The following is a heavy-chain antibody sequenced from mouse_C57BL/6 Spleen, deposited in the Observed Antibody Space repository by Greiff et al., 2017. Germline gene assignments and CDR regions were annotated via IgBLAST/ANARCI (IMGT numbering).Heavy chain of an antibody. CDR2: IYPGSGST. CDR3: ARDDYDGSWFAY. D-gene: IGHD2-4*01. CDR1: GYTFPSYW. J-gene: IGHJ3*01. V-gene: IGHV1-55*01. Sequence: QVQLQQPGAELVKPGASVKMSCKASGYTFPSYWITWVKRRPGQGLGWIGDIYPGSGSTNYNEKFKSKATLTVDTSSSTAYMQLSSLTSEDSAVYYCARDDYDGSWFAYWGQGTLVTVSA.